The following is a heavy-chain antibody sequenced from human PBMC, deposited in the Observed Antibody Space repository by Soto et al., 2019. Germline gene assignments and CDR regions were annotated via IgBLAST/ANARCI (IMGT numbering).Heavy chain of an antibody. J-gene: IGHJ4*02. V-gene: IGHV3-66*04. CDR2: IYSGGST. CDR1: GVTVSSNY. CDR3: ARHGYNYGGGYFDS. D-gene: IGHD5-18*01. Sequence: EVQLVESGGGLVQPGGSLRLSCAASGVTVSSNYMSWVRQAPGKGLEWVSVIYSGGSTYYADSVKGRFTISRDNSKNTLHLQMNSLRAEATAVYYWARHGYNYGGGYFDSWGKGTLVTVSS.